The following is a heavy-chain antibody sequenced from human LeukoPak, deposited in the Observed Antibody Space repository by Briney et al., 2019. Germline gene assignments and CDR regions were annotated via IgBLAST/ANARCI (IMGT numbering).Heavy chain of an antibody. J-gene: IGHJ4*02. V-gene: IGHV3-7*01. Sequence: GGSLRLSCPASGFTFSSYWMSWVRQAPGKGLEWVANIKQDGREKYYVDSVKGRFTISRDNAKNSLYLQMNSLRAEDTAVYYCARVEDYDILTGFDYWGQGTLVTVSS. CDR3: ARVEDYDILTGFDY. D-gene: IGHD3-9*01. CDR2: IKQDGREK. CDR1: GFTFSSYW.